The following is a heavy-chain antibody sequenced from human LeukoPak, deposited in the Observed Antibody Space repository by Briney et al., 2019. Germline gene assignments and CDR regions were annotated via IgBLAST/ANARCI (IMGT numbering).Heavy chain of an antibody. V-gene: IGHV4-59*08. Sequence: SETLSLTCTFSGGSISSYYWSWIRQPPGKGLEWIGYIYYSGSTNYNPSLKSRVTISVDTSKNQFSLKLSSVTAADTAVYYCATGYSYGYFDYWGQGTLVTVSS. CDR2: IYYSGST. CDR1: GGSISSYY. D-gene: IGHD5-18*01. J-gene: IGHJ4*02. CDR3: ATGYSYGYFDY.